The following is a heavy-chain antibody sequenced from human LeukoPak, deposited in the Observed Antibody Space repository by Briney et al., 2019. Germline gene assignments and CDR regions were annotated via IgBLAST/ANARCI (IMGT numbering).Heavy chain of an antibody. J-gene: IGHJ4*02. CDR1: GVSISSSNSY. D-gene: IGHD3/OR15-3a*01. V-gene: IGHV4-39*01. Sequence: KSSETLSLTCTVSGVSISSSNSYWGWIRQPPGKGLEWIGSIYYTGNTYYNASLKSRVTISIDTSKNQISLRLTSVTATDTAMYYCARQTGSGLFILPGGQGTLVTVSS. CDR2: IYYTGNT. CDR3: ARQTGSGLFILP.